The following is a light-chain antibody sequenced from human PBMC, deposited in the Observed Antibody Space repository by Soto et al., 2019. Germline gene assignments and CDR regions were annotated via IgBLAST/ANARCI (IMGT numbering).Light chain of an antibody. CDR2: DAS. V-gene: IGKV3-11*01. CDR3: QQRSNWPST. CDR1: QSVSGY. J-gene: IGKJ4*01. Sequence: EIVLTQSPATLSLSPGNRATLSCRASQSVSGYLAWYQQKPGQAPRLLIYDASNRATGIPARFSGSGSGTDFTITITSLEPEDFAVDYGQQRSNWPSTFGGGTKVEI.